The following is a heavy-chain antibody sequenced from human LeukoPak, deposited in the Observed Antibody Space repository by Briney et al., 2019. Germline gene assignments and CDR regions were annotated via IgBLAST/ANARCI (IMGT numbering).Heavy chain of an antibody. J-gene: IGHJ3*02. V-gene: IGHV4-39*07. Sequence: SETLSFTCTVSGASISSSSYYWGWIRQPPGKGLEWIGSIYYSGSTYYNPSLKSRVTISVDTSKNQFSLKLSSVTAADTAVYYCARTATHIGESDAFDIWGQGTMVTVSS. CDR2: IYYSGST. CDR1: GASISSSSYY. CDR3: ARTATHIGESDAFDI. D-gene: IGHD2-15*01.